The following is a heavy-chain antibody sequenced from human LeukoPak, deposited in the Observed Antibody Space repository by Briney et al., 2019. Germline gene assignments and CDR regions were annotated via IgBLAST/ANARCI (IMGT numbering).Heavy chain of an antibody. V-gene: IGHV3-21*01. CDR1: GFTFSSYS. Sequence: GGSLRLSCAASGFTFSSYSMNWVRQAPGKGLEWVSSIGSSSSYIYYADSVKGRFTISRDNAKNSLYLQMNSLRAEDTAVYYCARDKGGYVATYFDYWGQGTLVTVSS. CDR3: ARDKGGYVATYFDY. CDR2: IGSSSSYI. D-gene: IGHD5-12*01. J-gene: IGHJ4*02.